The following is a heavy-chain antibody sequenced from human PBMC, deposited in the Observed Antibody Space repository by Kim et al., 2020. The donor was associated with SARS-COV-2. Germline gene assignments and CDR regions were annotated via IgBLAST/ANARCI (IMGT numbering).Heavy chain of an antibody. CDR3: ASIQIGITMVRGVITTYYYYGMDV. CDR2: IYYSGST. CDR1: GGSISSSSYY. D-gene: IGHD3-10*01. V-gene: IGHV4-39*01. J-gene: IGHJ6*02. Sequence: SETLSLTCTVSGGSISSSSYYWGWIRQPPGKGLEWIGSIYYSGSTYYNPSLKSRVTISVDTSKNQFSLKLSSVTAADTAVYYCASIQIGITMVRGVITTYYYYGMDVWGQGTTVTVSS.